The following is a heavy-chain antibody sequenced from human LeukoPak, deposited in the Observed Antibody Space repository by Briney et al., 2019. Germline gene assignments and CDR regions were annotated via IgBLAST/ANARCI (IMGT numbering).Heavy chain of an antibody. J-gene: IGHJ4*02. Sequence: GGSLRLSCAASGFTFSSYEMNWVRQAPGKGLEWVSYISSSGSTIYYADSVKGRFTISRDNAKNSLYLQMNSLRAEDTAVYYCAREKKQWLAHFFEYFDYWGQGTLVTVSS. CDR1: GFTFSSYE. CDR2: ISSSGSTI. CDR3: AREKKQWLAHFFEYFDY. V-gene: IGHV3-48*03. D-gene: IGHD6-19*01.